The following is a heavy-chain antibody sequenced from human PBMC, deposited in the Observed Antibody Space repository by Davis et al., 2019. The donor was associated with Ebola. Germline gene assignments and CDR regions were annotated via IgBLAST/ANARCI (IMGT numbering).Heavy chain of an antibody. CDR3: AKQDDSGWYGIDDY. CDR2: VRYDGSDK. V-gene: IGHV3-30*02. D-gene: IGHD6-19*01. J-gene: IGHJ4*02. CDR1: GFTFSSYG. Sequence: GESLTISCAASGFTFSSYGMHWVRQAPGKGLEWVAFVRYDGSDKYYGDSVKGRFTISRDNSKNTLYLQMNSLRPDDTALYYCAKQDDSGWYGIDDYWGQGTLVTVSS.